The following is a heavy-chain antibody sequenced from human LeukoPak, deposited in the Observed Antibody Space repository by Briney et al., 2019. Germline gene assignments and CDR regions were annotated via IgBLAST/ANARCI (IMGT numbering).Heavy chain of an antibody. Sequence: PSETLSLTCTVSGGSISSSSYYWGSIRQPPGKGLEWIGSILYSGSTYYNPSLKSRVTISVDTSKNQFSLKLSSVTAADTAVYYCARQLGYCSSTSCYADKVDYWGQGTLVTVSS. V-gene: IGHV4-39*01. CDR2: ILYSGST. CDR3: ARQLGYCSSTSCYADKVDY. CDR1: GGSISSSSYY. J-gene: IGHJ4*02. D-gene: IGHD2-2*01.